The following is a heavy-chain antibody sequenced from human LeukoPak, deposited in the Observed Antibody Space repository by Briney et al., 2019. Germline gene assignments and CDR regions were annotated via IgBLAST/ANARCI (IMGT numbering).Heavy chain of an antibody. CDR3: GRDVYRDDFNR. Sequence: GGSLRLSCAASGFTLSGYIMHWVRQAPGKGLEWVALISYDGSDKYQADSVKGRFTISRDNSKNTLYLQMNSLRAEDTAVYYWGRDVYRDDFNRWGQGTLVTVSS. J-gene: IGHJ4*02. D-gene: IGHD5-24*01. CDR2: ISYDGSDK. V-gene: IGHV3-30*01. CDR1: GFTLSGYI.